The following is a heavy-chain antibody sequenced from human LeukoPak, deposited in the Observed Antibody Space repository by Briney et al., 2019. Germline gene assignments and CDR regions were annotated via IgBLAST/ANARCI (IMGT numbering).Heavy chain of an antibody. J-gene: IGHJ4*02. CDR3: ARLRPHYSNYDLGYFDY. Sequence: SETLSLTCTVSGGSISSGSYYWVWIRQPPGKGLEWIGRIYYSGSTYYNPSLKSRVTISVDTSKNQFSLKLSSVTAADTAVYYCARLRPHYSNYDLGYFDYWGQGTLVTVSS. D-gene: IGHD4-11*01. CDR1: GGSISSGSYY. V-gene: IGHV4-39*01. CDR2: IYYSGST.